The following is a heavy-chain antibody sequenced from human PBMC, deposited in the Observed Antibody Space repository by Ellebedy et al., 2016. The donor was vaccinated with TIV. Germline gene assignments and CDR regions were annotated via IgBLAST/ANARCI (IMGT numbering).Heavy chain of an antibody. J-gene: IGHJ4*02. CDR2: IYTSRSA. CDR1: GVSISSYY. CDR3: ARGLGDWGSPTIYDY. Sequence: SETLSLTCTVSGVSISSYYWSWIRQPAGKGLEWIGRIYTSRSANYNSSLKSRVTMSVDTSRNQFSLNLTSVTAADTAVYYCARGLGDWGSPTIYDYWGQGTLVAVSS. D-gene: IGHD3-16*01. V-gene: IGHV4-4*07.